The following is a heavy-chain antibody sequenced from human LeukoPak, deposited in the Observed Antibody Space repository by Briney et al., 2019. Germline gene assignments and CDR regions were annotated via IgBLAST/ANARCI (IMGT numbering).Heavy chain of an antibody. CDR1: GFTFSSYE. D-gene: IGHD2-2*01. CDR3: AKDRCSSTSCYDFDP. V-gene: IGHV3-30*02. J-gene: IGHJ5*02. Sequence: GGSLRLSCAASGFTFSSYEMSWVRQAPGKGLEWVAFIRYDGSNKYYADSVKGRFTISRDNSKNTLYLQMNSLRAEDTAVYYCAKDRCSSTSCYDFDPWGQGTLVTVSS. CDR2: IRYDGSNK.